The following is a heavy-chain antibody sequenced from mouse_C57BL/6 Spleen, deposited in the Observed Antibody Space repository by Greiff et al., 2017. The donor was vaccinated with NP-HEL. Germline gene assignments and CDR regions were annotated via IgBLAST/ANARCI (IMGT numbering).Heavy chain of an antibody. CDR2: IDPSDSEP. Sequence: VQLQQPGAELVRPGSSVKLSCKASGYTFTSYWMHWVKQRPIQGLEWIGNIDPSDSEPHYNQKFKDKATLTVDKSSSTAYMQLSSLTSEDSAVYYCARRLPYYYAMDYWGQGTSVTVSS. J-gene: IGHJ4*01. V-gene: IGHV1-52*01. CDR3: ARRLPYYYAMDY. CDR1: GYTFTSYW. D-gene: IGHD1-2*01.